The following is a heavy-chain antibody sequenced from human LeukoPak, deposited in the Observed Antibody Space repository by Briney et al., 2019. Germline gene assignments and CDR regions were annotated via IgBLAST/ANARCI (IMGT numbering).Heavy chain of an antibody. V-gene: IGHV3-7*01. J-gene: IGHJ5*02. D-gene: IGHD3-10*01. CDR3: ARIWFGESYNWFDP. Sequence: GGSLRLSCAASGFTFNSSWMSWVRQAPGKGLEWVANIKQDGREIYYVDSVEGRFIISRDNAKNSLYLQMNSLRVEDTAVYYCARIWFGESYNWFDPWGQGTLVTVSS. CDR1: GFTFNSSW. CDR2: IKQDGREI.